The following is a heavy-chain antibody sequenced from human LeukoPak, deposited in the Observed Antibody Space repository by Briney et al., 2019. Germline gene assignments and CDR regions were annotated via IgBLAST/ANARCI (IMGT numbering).Heavy chain of an antibody. V-gene: IGHV1-2*02. CDR3: ARDLAPYSSSWYDAWCAFDI. CDR1: GYTFTGYY. D-gene: IGHD6-13*01. CDR2: INPNSGGT. J-gene: IGHJ3*02. Sequence: GASVKVSCKASGYTFTGYYMHWVGQAPGQGLEWMGWINPNSGGTNYAQKFQGRVTMTRHTSISTAYMELSRLRSDDTAVYYCARDLAPYSSSWYDAWCAFDIWGQGTMVTVSS.